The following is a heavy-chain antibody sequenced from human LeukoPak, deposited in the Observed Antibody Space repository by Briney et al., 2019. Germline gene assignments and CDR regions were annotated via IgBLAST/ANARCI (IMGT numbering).Heavy chain of an antibody. J-gene: IGHJ4*02. Sequence: SETLSLTCTVSGGSISSTYDHWDWIRQPPGMGLEWMGSIRYSGTTYYNPSLKGRVTIFVDTSNNQFSLRLRSVTAADTAVYYCARRLHYFDYWGQGSLVTVSS. CDR1: GGSISSTYDH. CDR3: ARRLHYFDY. CDR2: IRYSGTT. D-gene: IGHD2-21*02. V-gene: IGHV4-39*01.